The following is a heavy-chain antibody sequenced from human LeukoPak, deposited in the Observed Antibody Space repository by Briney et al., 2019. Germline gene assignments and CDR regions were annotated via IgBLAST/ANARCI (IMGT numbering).Heavy chain of an antibody. V-gene: IGHV4-59*01. CDR2: INYSGSS. Sequence: PSETLSLTCTVSGGSISTYYWNWIRQPPGKGLEWIGYINYSGSSNYNPSLKSRVTISVDTSKNQFSLKLSSVTAADTAVYYCAGLFWSGGHYYYGLDVWGQGTTVTVSS. J-gene: IGHJ6*02. D-gene: IGHD3-3*01. CDR3: AGLFWSGGHYYYGLDV. CDR1: GGSISTYY.